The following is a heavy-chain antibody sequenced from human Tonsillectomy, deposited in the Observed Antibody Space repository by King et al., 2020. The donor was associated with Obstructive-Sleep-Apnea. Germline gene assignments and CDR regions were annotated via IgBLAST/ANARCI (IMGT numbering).Heavy chain of an antibody. D-gene: IGHD3-10*01. Sequence: VKLVESGGGLVEPGGSMRLSCAASGFKFSVYAMSWVRLAPGKGLEWVTGITYNGETTYYADSVRGRFIISRENSRDTVNLHMNKLKPEDTARYYCARAKRLGETLDYWGQGTLVTVFS. J-gene: IGHJ4*02. CDR1: GFKFSVYA. V-gene: IGHV3-23*04. CDR3: ARAKRLGETLDY. CDR2: ITYNGETT.